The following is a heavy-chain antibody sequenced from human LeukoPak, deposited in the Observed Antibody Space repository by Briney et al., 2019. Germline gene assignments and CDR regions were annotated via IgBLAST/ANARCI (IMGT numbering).Heavy chain of an antibody. Sequence: ASVKVSCKASVYTFSNYGISRLRQAPGQGLEWMGWISAYNGDTKYLQNLQGRVTMTTDTSTSTAYMELRSLTSDDTAVYYCARDNPYYYLYWGQGTLVTVSS. CDR2: ISAYNGDT. V-gene: IGHV1-18*01. CDR1: VYTFSNYG. J-gene: IGHJ4*02. D-gene: IGHD3-22*01. CDR3: ARDNPYYYLY.